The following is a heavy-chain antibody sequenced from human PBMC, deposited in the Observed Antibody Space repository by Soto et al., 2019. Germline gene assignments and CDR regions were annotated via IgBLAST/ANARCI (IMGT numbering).Heavy chain of an antibody. D-gene: IGHD2-15*01. CDR2: INHSGST. J-gene: IGHJ6*02. V-gene: IGHV4-34*01. CDR1: GGTFSGYD. Sequence: PSGSLSLTCAVYGGTFSGYDWTWIRQPPGKGLEWIGEINHSGSTKYNPSLKSRVTMLLDTSKNQFSLQLSSVTAADAAVFYCGRDSRVYYGMDVWGQGTTGTGPS. CDR3: GRDSRVYYGMDV.